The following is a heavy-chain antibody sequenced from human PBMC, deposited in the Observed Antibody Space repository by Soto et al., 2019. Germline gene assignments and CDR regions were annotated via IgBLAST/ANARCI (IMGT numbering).Heavy chain of an antibody. V-gene: IGHV1-2*02. CDR2: INAHSGGT. CDR3: ARMATFGSLNWFDP. Sequence: ASVKVSCKASGFSFTGYYIHWLRQAPGQGLEWMGWINAHSGGTEYAQKFQGRVTLTRDTSIATAYLKLTSLTSGDTAIYYCARMATFGSLNWFDPWGQGTLVTVSS. D-gene: IGHD3-16*01. CDR1: GFSFTGYY. J-gene: IGHJ5*02.